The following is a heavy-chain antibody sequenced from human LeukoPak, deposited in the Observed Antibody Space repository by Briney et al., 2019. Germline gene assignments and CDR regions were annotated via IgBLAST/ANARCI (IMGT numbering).Heavy chain of an antibody. Sequence: ASVKVSCKASGYTFTGYYMHWVRQAPGQGLEWMGRINPNSGGTNYAQKFQGRVTMTRDTSISTAYMELSRLRSDDTAVYYCAKIREDRGSSTSCYDYWGQGTLVTVSS. CDR3: AKIREDRGSSTSCYDY. V-gene: IGHV1-2*06. CDR1: GYTFTGYY. J-gene: IGHJ4*02. D-gene: IGHD2-2*01. CDR2: INPNSGGT.